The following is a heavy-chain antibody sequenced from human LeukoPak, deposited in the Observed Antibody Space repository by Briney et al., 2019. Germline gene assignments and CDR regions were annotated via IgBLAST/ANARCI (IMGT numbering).Heavy chain of an antibody. V-gene: IGHV3-23*01. CDR2: ISGSGGST. Sequence: GGSLRLSCAASGFTFSSYAMSWVRQAPGKGLEWVSAISGSGGSTYYADSVKGRFTISRDNSKNTLYLQMNSLSAEDTAVYYCAKTGDYGDYFDYWGQGTLVTVSS. D-gene: IGHD4-17*01. CDR3: AKTGDYGDYFDY. CDR1: GFTFSSYA. J-gene: IGHJ4*02.